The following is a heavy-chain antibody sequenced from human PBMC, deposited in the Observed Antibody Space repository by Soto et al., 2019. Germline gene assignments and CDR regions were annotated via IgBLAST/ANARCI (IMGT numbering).Heavy chain of an antibody. D-gene: IGHD3-9*01. J-gene: IGHJ4*02. Sequence: QVQLVQSGAEVKKPGSSVKVSCKASGGTFSSYAISWVRQDPGQELEWMGGIIPIFSTANYAQKFQGRVKITADESTSTAYMELSSMRSEDTAVDYCARVKEYFDWSFSFEYWGQGTLVTVSS. V-gene: IGHV1-69*01. CDR2: IIPIFSTA. CDR1: GGTFSSYA. CDR3: ARVKEYFDWSFSFEY.